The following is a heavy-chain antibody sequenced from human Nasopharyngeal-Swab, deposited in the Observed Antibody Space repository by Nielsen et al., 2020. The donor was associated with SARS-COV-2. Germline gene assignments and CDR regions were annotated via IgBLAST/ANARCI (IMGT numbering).Heavy chain of an antibody. CDR3: ASPATVVTLDAFDI. CDR2: ISAYNGNT. CDR1: GYTFTSDG. V-gene: IGHV1-18*01. D-gene: IGHD4-23*01. Sequence: ASVKVSCKASGYTFTSDGMSWVRQAPGQGLEWMGWISAYNGNTNYAQKLQGRVTMTTDTSTSTAYMELRSLRSDDTAVYYCASPATVVTLDAFDIWGQGTMVTVSS. J-gene: IGHJ3*02.